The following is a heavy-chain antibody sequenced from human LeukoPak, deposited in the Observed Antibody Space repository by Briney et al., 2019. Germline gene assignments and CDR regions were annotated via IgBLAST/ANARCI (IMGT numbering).Heavy chain of an antibody. CDR3: VRGREDDSSGYTFDY. V-gene: IGHV4-34*01. J-gene: IGHJ4*02. Sequence: SETLSLTCAVYGGSFSGYYWSWIRQPPGKGLEWIGEINHSGSTNYNPSLKSRVTISVDTSKNQFSLKLSSVTAADTAVYYCVRGREDDSSGYTFDYWGQGTLVTVSS. CDR2: INHSGST. CDR1: GGSFSGYY. D-gene: IGHD3-22*01.